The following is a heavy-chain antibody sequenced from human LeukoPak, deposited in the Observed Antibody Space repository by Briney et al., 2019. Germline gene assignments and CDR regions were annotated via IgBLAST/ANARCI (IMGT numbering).Heavy chain of an antibody. J-gene: IGHJ1*01. V-gene: IGHV1-2*02. CDR1: GYTFTGYY. Sequence: ASVKVSCMASGYTFTGYYMHWVRQAPGQGLEWMGWINPNSGGTNYAQKFQGRVTMTRDTSISTAYMELSRLRSDDTAVYYCASGMGSSGWYTGDFQHWGQGTLVTVSS. D-gene: IGHD6-19*01. CDR3: ASGMGSSGWYTGDFQH. CDR2: INPNSGGT.